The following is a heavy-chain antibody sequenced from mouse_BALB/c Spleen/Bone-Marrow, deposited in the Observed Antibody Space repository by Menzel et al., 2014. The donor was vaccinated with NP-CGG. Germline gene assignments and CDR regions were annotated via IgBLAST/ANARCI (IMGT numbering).Heavy chain of an antibody. D-gene: IGHD2-3*01. CDR3: ACLDGYFVPY. J-gene: IGHJ3*01. Sequence: EVNVVESGGGLMKPGGSLKLSCAASGFTFSSYAMSWVRQTPEKRLEWVASISSGASYTYYLDSVKGRFTISRDNAKNTLYLQMSSLRSEDTAVYYCACLDGYFVPYWGQGTLVTVSA. CDR1: GFTFSSYA. CDR2: ISSGASYT. V-gene: IGHV5-9-3*01.